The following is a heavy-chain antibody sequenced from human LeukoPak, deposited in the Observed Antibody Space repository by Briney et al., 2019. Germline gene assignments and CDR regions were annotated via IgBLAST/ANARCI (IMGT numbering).Heavy chain of an antibody. D-gene: IGHD2-15*01. CDR2: LSASGGSS. CDR3: ARACSGGSCYLAAFDM. CDR1: GFMFTNYA. J-gene: IGHJ3*02. Sequence: GGSLRLSCAASGFMFTNYAMSWVRQAPGKGLEWVSALSASGGSSYYADSMKGRFTISRDSSKNTLYLQMNGLRAEDTAVYYCARACSGGSCYLAAFDMWGQETMVTVSS. V-gene: IGHV3-23*01.